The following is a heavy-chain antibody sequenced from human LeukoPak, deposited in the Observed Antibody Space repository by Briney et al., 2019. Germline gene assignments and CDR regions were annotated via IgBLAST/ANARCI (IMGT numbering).Heavy chain of an antibody. V-gene: IGHV3-13*01. D-gene: IGHD1-26*01. CDR2: VGTAGDT. CDR3: ARGAAIVGATGTLDY. CDR1: GFTFSSYD. J-gene: IGHJ4*02. Sequence: GGSLRLSCAASGFTFSSYDMHWVRQATGKGLEWVSAVGTAGDTYYPGSVKGRFTISRENAKNSLYLQMNSLRAGDTAVYYCARGAAIVGATGTLDYWGQGTLVTVSS.